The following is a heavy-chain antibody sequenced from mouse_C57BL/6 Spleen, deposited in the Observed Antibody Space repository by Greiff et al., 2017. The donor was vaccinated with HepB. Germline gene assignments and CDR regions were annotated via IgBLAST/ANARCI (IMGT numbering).Heavy chain of an antibody. CDR1: GFTFSSYA. CDR2: ISDGGSYT. Sequence: EVNVVESGGGLVKPGGSLKLSCAASGFTFSSYAMSWVRQTPEKRLEWVATISDGGSYTYYPDNVKGRFTISRDNAKNNLYLQMSHLKSEDTAMYYCAREKSNYDAMDYWGQGTSVTVSS. V-gene: IGHV5-4*01. J-gene: IGHJ4*01. CDR3: AREKSNYDAMDY. D-gene: IGHD2-5*01.